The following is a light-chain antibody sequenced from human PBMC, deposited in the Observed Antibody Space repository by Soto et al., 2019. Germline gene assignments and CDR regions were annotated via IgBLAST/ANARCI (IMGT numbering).Light chain of an antibody. CDR1: SSNIGSNT. CDR2: SNN. V-gene: IGLV1-44*01. CDR3: AAWDDSLNVLYV. J-gene: IGLJ1*01. Sequence: QSVLTQPPSASGTPGQRVNISCSGSSSNIGSNTVNWYQQLPGTAPKLLIYSNNQRPSGVPDRFSGSKSGTSASLAISGLQSEDEADYYCAAWDDSLNVLYVFGTGTKVTVL.